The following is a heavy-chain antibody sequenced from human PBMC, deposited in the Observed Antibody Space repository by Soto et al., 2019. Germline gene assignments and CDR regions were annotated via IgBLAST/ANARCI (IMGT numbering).Heavy chain of an antibody. V-gene: IGHV1-3*01. Sequence: QVQLVQSGAEVKKPGASVKVSCKSSGYSFSNYAMHWVRQAPGQRLEWMGWINPGNGNTKYSQMFQGRVTITSDTPASTVYMELSSLRSEDTAVYSCAPITVGYWGQGTLVTVSS. D-gene: IGHD1-26*01. CDR3: APITVGY. J-gene: IGHJ4*02. CDR1: GYSFSNYA. CDR2: INPGNGNT.